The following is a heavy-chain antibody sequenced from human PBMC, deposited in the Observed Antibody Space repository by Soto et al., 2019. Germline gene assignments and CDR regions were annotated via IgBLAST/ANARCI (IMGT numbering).Heavy chain of an antibody. Sequence: SETLSLTCTVSGGSISSYYWSWIRQPAGKGLEWIGRIYTSGSTNYNPSLKSRVTMSVDTSKNQFSLKLSSVTAADTAVYYCARSMITFGGVIAAFDAFDMWGQGTMVTV. CDR2: IYTSGST. CDR3: ARSMITFGGVIAAFDAFDM. J-gene: IGHJ3*02. CDR1: GGSISSYY. V-gene: IGHV4-4*07. D-gene: IGHD3-16*01.